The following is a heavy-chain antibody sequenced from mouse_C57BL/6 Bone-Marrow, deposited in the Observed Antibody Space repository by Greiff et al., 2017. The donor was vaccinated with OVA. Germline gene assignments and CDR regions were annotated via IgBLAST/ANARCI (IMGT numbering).Heavy chain of an antibody. CDR2: IDPSDSYT. J-gene: IGHJ1*03. V-gene: IGHV1-50*01. CDR3: ARSDYYGSSYCWYFDV. Sequence: VQLQQPGAELVKPGASVKLSCKASGYTFTSYWMQWVKQRPGQGLEWIGEIDPSDSYTNYNQKFKGKATLTVDPSSSTAYMQLSSLTSEDSAVYYCARSDYYGSSYCWYFDVWGTGTTVTVSS. CDR1: GYTFTSYW. D-gene: IGHD1-1*01.